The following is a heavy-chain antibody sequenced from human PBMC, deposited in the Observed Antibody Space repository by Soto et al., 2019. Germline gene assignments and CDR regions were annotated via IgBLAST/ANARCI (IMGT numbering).Heavy chain of an antibody. D-gene: IGHD3-22*01. J-gene: IGHJ4*02. CDR1: GVSMNDCY. Sequence: PSETLSLTCYVSGVSMNDCYWSWIRQTAGRGLEWIGRIFTNGNTNYNPSLRGRLTMSVDTSTNQVSLRLTSVTAADTAVYYCARGYYERSDDFVGSPIFDYWGQGSLVTVSS. CDR3: ARGYYERSDDFVGSPIFDY. V-gene: IGHV4-4*07. CDR2: IFTNGNT.